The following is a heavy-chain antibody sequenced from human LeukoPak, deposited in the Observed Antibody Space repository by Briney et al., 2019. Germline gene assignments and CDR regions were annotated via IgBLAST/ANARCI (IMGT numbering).Heavy chain of an antibody. CDR2: ISGSGGST. Sequence: GGSLRLSCAASGFTFSSYGMSWVRQAPGKGLEWVSAISGSGGSTYYADSVKGRFTISRDNSKNTLYLQMNSLRAEDTAVYYCAKDGSSSWYKVAQYYYYYMDVWGKGTTVTISS. D-gene: IGHD6-13*01. CDR1: GFTFSSYG. V-gene: IGHV3-23*01. J-gene: IGHJ6*03. CDR3: AKDGSSSWYKVAQYYYYYMDV.